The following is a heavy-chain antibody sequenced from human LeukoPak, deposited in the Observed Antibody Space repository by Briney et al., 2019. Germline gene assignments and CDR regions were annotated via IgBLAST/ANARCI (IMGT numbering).Heavy chain of an antibody. V-gene: IGHV1-8*03. CDR3: ARVAYSSSSGYYYMDV. CDR2: MNPNSGNT. CDR1: GYTFTSYD. J-gene: IGHJ6*03. Sequence: GASVKVSCKASGYTFTSYDINWVRQATGQGLEWMGWMNPNSGNTGYAQKFQGRVTITRNTSISTAYMELSSLRSEDTAAYYCARVAYSSSSGYYYMDVWGKGTTVTVSS. D-gene: IGHD6-6*01.